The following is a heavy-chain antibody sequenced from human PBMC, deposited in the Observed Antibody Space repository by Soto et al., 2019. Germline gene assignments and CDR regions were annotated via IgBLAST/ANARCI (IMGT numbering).Heavy chain of an antibody. J-gene: IGHJ4*02. CDR2: IIPIFGTA. D-gene: IGHD3-3*01. CDR3: ARGEVSGSGWAIIDY. V-gene: IGHV1-69*12. CDR1: GGTFSSYA. Sequence: QVQLVQSGAEVKKPGSSVKVSCKASGGTFSSYAISWVRQAPGQGLEWMGGIIPIFGTANYAQKFQGRVTITADESTSTAYMEVSSLRSEAPAVYSCARGEVSGSGWAIIDYWGQGTLVTVSS.